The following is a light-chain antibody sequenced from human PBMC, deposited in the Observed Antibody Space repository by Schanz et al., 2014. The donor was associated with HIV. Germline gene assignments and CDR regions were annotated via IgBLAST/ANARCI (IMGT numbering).Light chain of an antibody. J-gene: IGLJ2*01. V-gene: IGLV2-14*03. Sequence: QSALTQPASVSGSPGQSITISCTGTSTDVGSNGHVSWYQQHPGKAPKLLIYDVNNRPSGISDRFSGSKSGNTASLTISGLQAEDEADYYCSSYTSSSTLVFGGGTKLTVL. CDR3: SSYTSSSTLV. CDR1: STDVGSNGH. CDR2: DVN.